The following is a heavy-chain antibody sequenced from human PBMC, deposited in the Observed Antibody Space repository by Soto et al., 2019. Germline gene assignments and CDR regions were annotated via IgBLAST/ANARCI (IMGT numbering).Heavy chain of an antibody. Sequence: SETLSLTCTVPGGSISSYYWSWIRQPPGKGLEWIGYIYYSGSINYNPSLKSRVTISVDTSKNQFSLKLSSVTAADTAVYYCARGLRGHYYDSSGYPYGPGSWFDPWGQGTLVTVSS. J-gene: IGHJ5*02. D-gene: IGHD3-22*01. CDR1: GGSISSYY. CDR3: ARGLRGHYYDSSGYPYGPGSWFDP. CDR2: IYYSGSI. V-gene: IGHV4-59*12.